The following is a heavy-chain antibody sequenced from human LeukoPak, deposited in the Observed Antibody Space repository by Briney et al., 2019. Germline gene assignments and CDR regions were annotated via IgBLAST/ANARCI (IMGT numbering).Heavy chain of an antibody. V-gene: IGHV3-48*03. Sequence: GGSLRLSCAASGVVFSNYEMNWVRQAPGRGLEWVSYISSSGSTIFCADSVKGRSIISRDNAKNSPFLQMNSLAAEASALYYCARGGPAAYGYWGQGTLVTVSS. CDR2: ISSSGSTI. CDR3: ARGGPAAYGY. D-gene: IGHD3-16*01. J-gene: IGHJ4*02. CDR1: GVVFSNYE.